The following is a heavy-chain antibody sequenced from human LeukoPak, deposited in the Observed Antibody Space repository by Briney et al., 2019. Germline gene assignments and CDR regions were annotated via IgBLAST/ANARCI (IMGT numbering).Heavy chain of an antibody. CDR1: GFIFTSSA. V-gene: IGHV1-3*01. D-gene: IGHD2-21*02. J-gene: IGHJ2*01. Sequence: GASVKVSCKASGFIFTSSAMHWVRQAPGQRLEWMGWINAGNGNTKYSQKFQGRVTITRDTSASTAYMELSSLRSEDTAVYYCARANIVVVTATHQRYFDLWGRGTLVTVSS. CDR3: ARANIVVVTATHQRYFDL. CDR2: INAGNGNT.